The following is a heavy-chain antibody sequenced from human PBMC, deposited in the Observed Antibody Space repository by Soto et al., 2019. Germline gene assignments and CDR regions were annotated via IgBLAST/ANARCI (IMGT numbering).Heavy chain of an antibody. Sequence: GGSLRLSCAASGFTFSSYAMSWVRQAPGKGLEWVSAISGSGGSTYYADSVKGRFTISRDNSKNTLYLQMNSLRAEDTAVYYCAKEEGGAVYYYYSGMDVWGKGTRVTVPS. V-gene: IGHV3-23*01. CDR2: ISGSGGST. CDR1: GFTFSSYA. J-gene: IGHJ6*04. D-gene: IGHD1-26*01. CDR3: AKEEGGAVYYYYSGMDV.